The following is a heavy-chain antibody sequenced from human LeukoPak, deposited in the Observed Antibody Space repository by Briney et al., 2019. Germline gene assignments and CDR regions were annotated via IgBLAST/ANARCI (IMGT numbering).Heavy chain of an antibody. D-gene: IGHD3-10*01. CDR1: GYTFTCYY. CDR2: INPNSGGT. J-gene: IGHJ6*03. CDR3: ARGPRITLIRGGQWYFYMDV. Sequence: ASVKVSCKASGYTFTCYYMHWVRQAPGQGLEWMGWINPNSGGTNYAQKFQGRVTITADKSTSTAYMELSSLRSEDTAVYYCARGPRITLIRGGQWYFYMDVWGKGTTVTISS. V-gene: IGHV1-2*02.